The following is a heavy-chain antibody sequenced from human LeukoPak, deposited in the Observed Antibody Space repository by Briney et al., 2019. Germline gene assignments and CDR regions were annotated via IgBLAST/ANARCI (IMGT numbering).Heavy chain of an antibody. J-gene: IGHJ3*02. D-gene: IGHD6-13*01. Sequence: SGTLSLTCAVSGGSISSRNWWIWVRQPPGKGLEWIGEIYPSGSTNYNPSLKSQVTISIDKSKNQFFLKLSSVTAADTAVYYCARAGSSWDAFDIWGQGTMVTVSS. CDR1: GGSISSRNW. CDR3: ARAGSSWDAFDI. V-gene: IGHV4-4*02. CDR2: IYPSGST.